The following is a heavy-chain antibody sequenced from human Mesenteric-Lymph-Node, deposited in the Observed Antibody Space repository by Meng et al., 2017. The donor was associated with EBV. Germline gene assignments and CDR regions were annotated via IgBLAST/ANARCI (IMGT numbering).Heavy chain of an antibody. V-gene: IGHV4-4*02. D-gene: IGHD3-22*01. J-gene: IGHJ4*02. Sequence: QVRLQESGPGLVKHSRTLFPPRAVSGDSITSTNWWTWVRQPPGKGLEWIGEIYHSGSTNYNPSLESRVTISVDKSKNQFSLKLTSVTAADTAVYYCARAYYDTYGYFYVGYWGQGTLVNVSS. CDR1: GDSITSTNW. CDR3: ARAYYDTYGYFYVGY. CDR2: IYHSGST.